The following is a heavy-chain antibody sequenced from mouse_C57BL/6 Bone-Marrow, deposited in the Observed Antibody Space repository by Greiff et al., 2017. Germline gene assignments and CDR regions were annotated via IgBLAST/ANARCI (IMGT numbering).Heavy chain of an antibody. Sequence: QVQLQQPGAELVKPGASVKMSCKASGYTFTSYWITWVKQRPGQGLEWIGDIYPGSGSTNYNAKFKSKDTLTVDTSSSTAYTQLSSLTSEDSAVYYCATYDGYYWGQGTTLTVSS. D-gene: IGHD2-3*01. CDR2: IYPGSGST. J-gene: IGHJ2*01. CDR1: GYTFTSYW. V-gene: IGHV1-55*01. CDR3: ATYDGYY.